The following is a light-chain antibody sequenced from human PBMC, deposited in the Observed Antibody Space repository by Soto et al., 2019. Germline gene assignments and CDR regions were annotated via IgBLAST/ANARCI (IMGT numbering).Light chain of an antibody. V-gene: IGKV3-20*01. Sequence: EVVLTQSPDTLSLSPGGRATLSCRASQSVSRRLAWYQHRPGQSPRLLISGASMRASGVPVRFSGSGSGTDFTLTISRLEPEDFAVYYCQHYGETPITFGLGTRLEV. CDR3: QHYGETPIT. CDR2: GAS. CDR1: QSVSRR. J-gene: IGKJ5*01.